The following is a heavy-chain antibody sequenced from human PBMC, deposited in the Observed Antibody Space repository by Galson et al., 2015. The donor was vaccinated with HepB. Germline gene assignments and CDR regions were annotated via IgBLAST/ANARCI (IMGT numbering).Heavy chain of an antibody. D-gene: IGHD6-13*01. J-gene: IGHJ6*02. CDR2: ISSSGASA. V-gene: IGHV3-11*01. CDR3: ARSYSSSWFIYFQH. Sequence: SLRLSCAASGFIFSDYYMSWIRQAPGKGLEWVSYISSSGASAYYADSVKGRFTISRDNAKNSLYLQMNCLSAEDTAVYYCARSYSSSWFIYFQHWGQGTTVTVSS. CDR1: GFIFSDYY.